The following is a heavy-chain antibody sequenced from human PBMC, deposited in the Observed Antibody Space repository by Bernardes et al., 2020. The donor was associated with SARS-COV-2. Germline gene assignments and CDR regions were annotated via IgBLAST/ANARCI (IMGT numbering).Heavy chain of an antibody. CDR3: ARDSSQVTYSFGEF. V-gene: IGHV1-18*01. J-gene: IGHJ4*02. CDR1: GYSLTTYG. CDR2: ISGYNGKT. D-gene: IGHD5-18*01. Sequence: ASVKVSCKASGYSLTTYGFTWVRQAPGQGLEWMGWISGYNGKTEYAPKFQGRVTLTTDTPTSTAYLEVRSLRSDDTAICYCARDSSQVTYSFGEFWGQGTLVTVSS.